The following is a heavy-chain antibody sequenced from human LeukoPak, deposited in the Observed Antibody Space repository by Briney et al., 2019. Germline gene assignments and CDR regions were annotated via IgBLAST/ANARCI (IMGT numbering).Heavy chain of an antibody. CDR2: ISYDGSNK. V-gene: IGHV3-30*04. Sequence: PGRSLRLSCAAPGFTFSSYAMHWVRQAPGKGLEWVAVISYDGSNKYYADSVKGRFTISRDNSKNTLYLQMNSLRAEDTAVYYCARVIGYSSGWGQGTLVTVSS. CDR1: GFTFSSYA. J-gene: IGHJ4*02. CDR3: ARVIGYSSG. D-gene: IGHD6-19*01.